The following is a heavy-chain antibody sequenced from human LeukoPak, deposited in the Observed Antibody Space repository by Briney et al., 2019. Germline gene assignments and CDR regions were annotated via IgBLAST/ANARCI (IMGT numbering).Heavy chain of an antibody. J-gene: IGHJ4*02. CDR3: ASISSSSVY. Sequence: SETLSLTCTVSGGSISSYYWSWIRQPPGKGPEWIGYIYYGGSTNYNPSLKSRVTISVDTSKNQFSLKLSSVTAADTAVYYCASISSSSVYWGQGTLVTVSS. V-gene: IGHV4-59*01. CDR1: GGSISSYY. CDR2: IYYGGST. D-gene: IGHD6-6*01.